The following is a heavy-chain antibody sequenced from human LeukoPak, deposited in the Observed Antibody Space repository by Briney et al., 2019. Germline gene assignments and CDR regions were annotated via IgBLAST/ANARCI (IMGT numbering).Heavy chain of an antibody. CDR2: ISGGGGST. D-gene: IGHD1-26*01. V-gene: IGHV3-23*01. CDR3: AKGGKWDVTPFDY. Sequence: GGSLRLSCAASGFTFTSYSMNWVRQGPGKGLEGVSTISGGGGSTYYAASVKGRFPISRDNSKNPLYLQVISLRAEDTAVYYCAKGGKWDVTPFDYWGQGTLVTVSS. CDR1: GFTFTSYS. J-gene: IGHJ4*02.